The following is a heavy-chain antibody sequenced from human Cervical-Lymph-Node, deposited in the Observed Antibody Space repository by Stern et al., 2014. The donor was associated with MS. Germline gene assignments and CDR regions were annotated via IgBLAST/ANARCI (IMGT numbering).Heavy chain of an antibody. CDR2: VSHDSSDK. J-gene: IGHJ6*02. V-gene: IGHV3-30*03. Sequence: VHLVESGGGVVQPGGSLRLSCIASGFSFRQYVMHWVRQAPGKGLEWVAAVSHDSSDKKYADSVKGRFTVSRDSSKNTLFLQLNSLRPDDTAVYYCTRGAVYRAVYAGSSGYYGMDVWGQGTTVTVSS. CDR3: TRGAVYRAVYAGSSGYYGMDV. CDR1: GFSFRQYV. D-gene: IGHD2-8*01.